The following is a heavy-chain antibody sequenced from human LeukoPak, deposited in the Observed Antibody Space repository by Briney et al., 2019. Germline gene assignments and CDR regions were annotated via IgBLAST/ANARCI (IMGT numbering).Heavy chain of an antibody. CDR3: AREGRDIVLMVYDMGGDFDY. CDR2: LSFSGST. V-gene: IGHV4-39*07. D-gene: IGHD2-8*01. CDR1: GGSISSSNYF. J-gene: IGHJ4*02. Sequence: SETLSLTCTVSGGSISSSNYFWGWIRQPPGKGLEWIGSLSFSGSTYYTPSLKSRVTISVDTSKTQFSLKLSSVTAADTAVYYCAREGRDIVLMVYDMGGDFDYWGQGTLVTVSS.